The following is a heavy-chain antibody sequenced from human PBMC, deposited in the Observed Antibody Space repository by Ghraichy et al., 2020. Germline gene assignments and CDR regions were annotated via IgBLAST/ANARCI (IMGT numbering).Heavy chain of an antibody. Sequence: GGSLRLSCAASGFTFSNYWMNWVRQAPGKGLEWVANIKQDGSDKNYVDSVKGRFTISRDNAKNSLYLQMNSLRGEDAAVYYCARVDIGTAGNYDYWGQGTLVTVSS. V-gene: IGHV3-7*03. D-gene: IGHD6-13*01. CDR2: IKQDGSDK. J-gene: IGHJ4*02. CDR3: ARVDIGTAGNYDY. CDR1: GFTFSNYW.